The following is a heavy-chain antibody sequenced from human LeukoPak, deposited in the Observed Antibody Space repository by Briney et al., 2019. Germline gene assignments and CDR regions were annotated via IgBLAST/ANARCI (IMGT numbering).Heavy chain of an antibody. D-gene: IGHD5-18*01. V-gene: IGHV4-59*01. CDR3: ARVGSGYSYGSGFDY. CDR1: GGSISSYY. CDR2: IYYSGST. J-gene: IGHJ4*02. Sequence: TSETLSLTCTVSGGSISSYYWSWIRQPPGKGLGWIGYIYYSGSTNYNPSLKSRVTISVDTSKNQFSLKLSSVTAADTAVYYCARVGSGYSYGSGFDYWGQGTLVTVSS.